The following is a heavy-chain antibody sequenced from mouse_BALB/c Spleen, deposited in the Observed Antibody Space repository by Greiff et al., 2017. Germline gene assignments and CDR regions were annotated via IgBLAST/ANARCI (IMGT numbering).Heavy chain of an antibody. Sequence: EVQGVESGGGLVKPGGSLKLSCAASGFTFSDYYMYWVRQTPEKRLEWVATISDGGSYTYYPDSVKGRFTISRDNAKNNLYLQMSSLKSEDTAMYYCARAGNAMDYWGQGTSVTVSS. CDR2: ISDGGSYT. CDR3: ARAGNAMDY. CDR1: GFTFSDYY. J-gene: IGHJ4*01. V-gene: IGHV5-4*02.